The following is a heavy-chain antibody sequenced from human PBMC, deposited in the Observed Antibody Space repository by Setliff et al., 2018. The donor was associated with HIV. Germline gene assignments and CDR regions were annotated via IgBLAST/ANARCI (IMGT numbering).Heavy chain of an antibody. CDR1: GYTFTSYD. CDR2: ISAYNGYT. J-gene: IGHJ3*01. CDR3: ARGGEERNMITGALDV. V-gene: IGHV1-18*01. Sequence: ASVKVSCKASGYTFTSYDISWVRQAPGQGLEWMGWISAYNGYTNYAQKFKGRISLTTDTSIRTAYMELGGLKSDDTAVYFCARGGEERNMITGALDVWGQGSLVTVSS. D-gene: IGHD3-16*01.